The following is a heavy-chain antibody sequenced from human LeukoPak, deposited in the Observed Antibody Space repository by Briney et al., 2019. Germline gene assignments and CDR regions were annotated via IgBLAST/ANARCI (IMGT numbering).Heavy chain of an antibody. CDR3: ARDLLSTFFVFDI. CDR2: INSDGSIT. Sequence: GGSLRLSCAASGFTFTSYLVHWVRQAPGKGLVWVSRINSDGSITTYADSVKGRFTISRDNAKNTMYLQMNSVRVEDTAVYYCARDLLSTFFVFDIWGQGTMVTVSS. J-gene: IGHJ3*02. CDR1: GFTFTSYL. D-gene: IGHD5/OR15-5a*01. V-gene: IGHV3-74*03.